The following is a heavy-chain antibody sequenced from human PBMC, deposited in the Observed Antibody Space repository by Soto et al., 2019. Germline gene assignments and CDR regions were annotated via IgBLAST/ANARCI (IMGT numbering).Heavy chain of an antibody. CDR1: GFTFNNYA. CDR2: ISGGGDTT. Sequence: EVQLLESGGGLVQPGGSLRLSCAASGFTFNNYAMTWVRQAPGKGLEWVSAISGGGDTTSYADSVKGRFTVSRDGSNNTLYLQMSSLRAEDTALYYCATGRGGSGSLTPRVDFWGQGTLVTVSS. J-gene: IGHJ4*02. CDR3: ATGRGGSGSLTPRVDF. V-gene: IGHV3-23*01. D-gene: IGHD3-10*01.